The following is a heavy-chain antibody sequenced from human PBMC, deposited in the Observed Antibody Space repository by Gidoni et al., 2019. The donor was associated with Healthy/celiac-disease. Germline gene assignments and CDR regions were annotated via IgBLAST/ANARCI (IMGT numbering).Heavy chain of an antibody. CDR1: GFTFSSYW. CDR2: IKQDGSEK. V-gene: IGHV3-7*01. Sequence: EVQLVESGGGLVQPGGSLRLSCAASGFTFSSYWMSWVRQAPGQGVEWVANIKQDGSEKYYVDSVKGRFTISRDNAKNSLYLQMNSLRAEDTAVYYCARVMSDYYYYGMDVWGQGTTVTVSS. CDR3: ARVMSDYYYYGMDV. D-gene: IGHD3-3*01. J-gene: IGHJ6*02.